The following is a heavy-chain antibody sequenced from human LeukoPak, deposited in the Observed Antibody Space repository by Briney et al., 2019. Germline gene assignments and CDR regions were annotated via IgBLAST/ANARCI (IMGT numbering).Heavy chain of an antibody. D-gene: IGHD3-22*01. V-gene: IGHV3-66*01. CDR3: ARNYDSSGYYLVRDAFDI. Sequence: GGSLRLSCAASEFSVGSNYMTWVRQAPGKGLEWVSLIYSGGSTYYADSVKGRFTISRDNSKNTLYLQMNSLRAEDTAVYYCARNYDSSGYYLVRDAFDIWGQGTMVTVSS. CDR2: IYSGGST. CDR1: EFSVGSNY. J-gene: IGHJ3*02.